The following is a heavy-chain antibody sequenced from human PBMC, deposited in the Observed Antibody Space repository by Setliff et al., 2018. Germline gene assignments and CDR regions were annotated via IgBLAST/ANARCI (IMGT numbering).Heavy chain of an antibody. Sequence: PSETLSLTCAVYGGSFNVYFWSWIRQPPGKGLEWIGEISHSGSTNYNPSLKSRVTMSVDKSKNQFSLKLKSVTAADTAVYYCARANKKLDYYYYYYMDVWGKGTTVTVSS. V-gene: IGHV4-34*01. D-gene: IGHD1-1*01. CDR2: ISHSGST. J-gene: IGHJ6*03. CDR1: GGSFNVYF. CDR3: ARANKKLDYYYYYYMDV.